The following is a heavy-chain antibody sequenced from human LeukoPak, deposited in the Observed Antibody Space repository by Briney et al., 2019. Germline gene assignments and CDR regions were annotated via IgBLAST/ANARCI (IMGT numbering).Heavy chain of an antibody. CDR3: ASRIAVAPNNWFDP. J-gene: IGHJ5*02. D-gene: IGHD6-19*01. V-gene: IGHV3-21*01. CDR2: ISSSSSYI. CDR1: GFTFSSYS. Sequence: GGSLRRSCAASGFTFSSYSMNWVRQAPGKGLEWVSSISSSSSYIYYADSVKGRFTISRDNAKNSLYLQMNSLRAEDTAVYYCASRIAVAPNNWFDPWGQGTLVTVSS.